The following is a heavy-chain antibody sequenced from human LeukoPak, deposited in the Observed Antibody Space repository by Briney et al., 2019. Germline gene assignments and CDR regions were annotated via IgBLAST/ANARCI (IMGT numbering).Heavy chain of an antibody. D-gene: IGHD1-26*01. J-gene: IGHJ4*02. V-gene: IGHV3-7*01. CDR2: MREDGTEI. CDR3: ARGGATRGRFEN. Sequence: GGSLKLSCAASGFDFNVQTMSWVRQAPGKGLDWVASMREDGTEIHYVGSVKGRFTISRDNPKNSLYLQMNSLRAEDTAVYYCARGGATRGRFENWGQGTQVTVSS. CDR1: GFDFNVQT.